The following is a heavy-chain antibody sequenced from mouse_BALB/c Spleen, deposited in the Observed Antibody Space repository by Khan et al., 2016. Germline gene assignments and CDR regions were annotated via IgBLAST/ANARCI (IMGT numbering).Heavy chain of an antibody. V-gene: IGHV2-5-1*01. J-gene: IGHJ1*01. CDR3: AKEGGNWYFDV. CDR1: GFSLTSYG. Sequence: QVQLQQSGPSLVQLSQSLSISCTVSGFSLTSYGVHWVRQSPGKGLEWLGVIWRGGYTDYNTPFMSRLSITRDNSKSHVFFKMNSLHTDDTAVYXCAKEGGNWYFDVWGAGTTVTVSS. CDR2: IWRGGYT.